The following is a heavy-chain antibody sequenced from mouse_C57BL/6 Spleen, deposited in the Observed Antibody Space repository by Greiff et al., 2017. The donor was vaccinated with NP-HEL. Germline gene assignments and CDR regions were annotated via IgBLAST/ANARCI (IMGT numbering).Heavy chain of an antibody. CDR3: ARGGVYYGSSSAWFAD. J-gene: IGHJ3*01. Sequence: EVQLQESGPGLVKPSQSLSLTCSVPGYSITSGYYWNWIRQFPGNKLEWVGYISYDGSNNYNPSLTNRISITRDTAKNQFFLKLNSVNTEDTATDYCARGGVYYGSSSAWFADWGQGTLVTVSA. V-gene: IGHV3-6*01. CDR1: GYSITSGYY. CDR2: ISYDGSN. D-gene: IGHD1-1*01.